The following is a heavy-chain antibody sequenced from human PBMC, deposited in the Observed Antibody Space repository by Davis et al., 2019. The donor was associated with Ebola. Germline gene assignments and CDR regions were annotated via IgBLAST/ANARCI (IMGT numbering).Heavy chain of an antibody. Sequence: MPSETLSLTCTVSGGSISSYYWSWIRQPPGKGLEWIGYIYYSGSTNYNPSLKSRATISVDTSKNQFSLKLSSVTAADTAVYYCARLASDTAIDYWGQGTLVTVSS. D-gene: IGHD5-18*01. J-gene: IGHJ4*02. CDR2: IYYSGST. CDR3: ARLASDTAIDY. CDR1: GGSISSYY. V-gene: IGHV4-59*08.